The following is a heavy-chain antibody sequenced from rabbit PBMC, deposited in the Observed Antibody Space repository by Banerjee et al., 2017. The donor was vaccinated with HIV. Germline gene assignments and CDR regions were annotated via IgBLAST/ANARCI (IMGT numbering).Heavy chain of an antibody. CDR1: GFDFSSYW. Sequence: QEQLEESGGDLVKPGAFLTLTCTASGFDFSSYWMCWVRQAPGKGLEWIACIGAASTYYATWAKGPFTISKTSSTTVTLQMTSLTAADTATYFCARDLASDGGYIFTLWGPGTLVTVS. CDR3: ARDLASDGGYIFTL. D-gene: IGHD6-1*01. V-gene: IGHV1S45*01. CDR2: IGAAST. J-gene: IGHJ4*01.